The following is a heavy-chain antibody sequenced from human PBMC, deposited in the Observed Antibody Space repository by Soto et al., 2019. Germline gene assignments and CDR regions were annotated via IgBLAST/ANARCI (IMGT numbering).Heavy chain of an antibody. J-gene: IGHJ6*02. D-gene: IGHD3-22*01. CDR3: AREHYDSSGYYYYYGMDV. CDR1: GFTVSSNY. CDR2: IYSGGST. Sequence: GGSLRLSCAASGFTVSSNYMSWVRQAPGKGLEWVSVIYSGGSTYYADSVKGRFTISRDNSKNTLYLQLNSLRAEDTAVYYCAREHYDSSGYYYYYGMDVWGQGTTVTVSS. V-gene: IGHV3-53*01.